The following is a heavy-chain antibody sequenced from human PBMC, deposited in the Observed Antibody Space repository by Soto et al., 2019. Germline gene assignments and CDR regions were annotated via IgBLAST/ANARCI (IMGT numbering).Heavy chain of an antibody. CDR1: GGPISSSYY. J-gene: IGHJ5*02. V-gene: IGHV4-61*01. D-gene: IGHD3-10*01. Sequence: PSETLSLTCAVSGGPISSSYYWGWIRQPPGKGLEWIGNIYYSGSTNYNPSLKSRVTISVDTSKNQFSLKMSSVTAADTAVYYCARELFGRSVWFDPWGQGTLVTVS. CDR2: IYYSGST. CDR3: ARELFGRSVWFDP.